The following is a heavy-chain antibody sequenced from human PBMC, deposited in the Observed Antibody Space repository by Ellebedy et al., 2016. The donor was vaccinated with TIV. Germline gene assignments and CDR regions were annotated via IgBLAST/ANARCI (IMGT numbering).Heavy chain of an antibody. V-gene: IGHV4-30-4*01. D-gene: IGHD1-1*01. CDR2: IYYSGST. CDR1: GGSISSGDCY. Sequence: SETLSLXCTVSGGSISSGDCYWSWIRQPPGKGLEWIGYIYYSGSTYYNPSLRSRVTISADTSNNHFSLKLSSVTAADTAVYYCASYGPSATDYYYYGMDVWGQGTTVTVSS. CDR3: ASYGPSATDYYYYGMDV. J-gene: IGHJ6*02.